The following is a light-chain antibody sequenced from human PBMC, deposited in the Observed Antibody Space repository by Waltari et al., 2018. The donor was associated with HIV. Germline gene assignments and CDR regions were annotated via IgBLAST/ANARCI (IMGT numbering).Light chain of an antibody. CDR1: SNDVGGYNY. Sequence: QSALTQPASVSGSPGQSITISCTGTSNDVGGYNYVYWYQQHPGKAPKLMIYDVTTRPSGVSDRFSGSKSGNTASLTISGLQAEDEADYYCSSYTKTLYVIFGGGTKLTVL. CDR2: DVT. J-gene: IGLJ2*01. CDR3: SSYTKTLYVI. V-gene: IGLV2-14*03.